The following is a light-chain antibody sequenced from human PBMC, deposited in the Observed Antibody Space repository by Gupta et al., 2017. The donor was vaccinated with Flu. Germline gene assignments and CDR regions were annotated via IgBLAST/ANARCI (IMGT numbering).Light chain of an antibody. V-gene: IGKV2-28*01. CDR2: VGS. CDR3: RQALQSPVT. J-gene: IGKJ2*01. Sequence: VTPGEPACITCRASQSLLHINEYNYLDWHLQKPWQSPQLLIDVGSMRAAGLPDRCSGRAAGTHVTLKISIVEAENVRVYYCRQALQSPVTFGQGTRLEIK. CDR1: QSLLHINEYNY.